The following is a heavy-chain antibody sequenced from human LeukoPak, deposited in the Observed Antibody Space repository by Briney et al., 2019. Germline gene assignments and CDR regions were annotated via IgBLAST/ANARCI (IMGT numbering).Heavy chain of an antibody. CDR1: GYTLTVEY. CDR2: IKHNSGGT. CDR3: ARSTVIAVAGTFDY. D-gene: IGHD6-19*01. J-gene: IGHJ4*02. Sequence: AGVSVSLRSSGYTLTVEYMRWGRQAPGQGGGWGGWIKHNSGGTHYAQKFQGRVTMTRDTSISTAYMELSRLRSDDTAVYYCARSTVIAVAGTFDYWGQGTLVTVSS. V-gene: IGHV1-2*02.